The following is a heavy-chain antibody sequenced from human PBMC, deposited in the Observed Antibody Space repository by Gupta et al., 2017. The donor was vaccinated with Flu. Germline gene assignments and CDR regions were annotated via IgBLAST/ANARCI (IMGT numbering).Heavy chain of an antibody. V-gene: IGHV3-9*01. D-gene: IGHD3-10*01. CDR2: ISWNSGSI. CDR3: ALGGYYYGSGSYYKGAFDI. Sequence: EGQLVESGGGLVQPGRSMRLSCAASGFTCDDYAMHWVRQAPGKGLEWGSGISWNSGSIGYADSVKCRFTISRDNAKNSLYLQMNSLRAEYTALYYCALGGYYYGSGSYYKGAFDIWGQGTMVTVSS. J-gene: IGHJ3*02. CDR1: GFTCDDYA.